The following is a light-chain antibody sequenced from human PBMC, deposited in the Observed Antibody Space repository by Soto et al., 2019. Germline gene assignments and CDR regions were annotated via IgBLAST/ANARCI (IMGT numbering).Light chain of an antibody. Sequence: DIQMTQSPSTLSASVGDRVTITCRASQSISSWLAWYQQKPGRAPKLLIQRASSLESGVPSRFSGSESGTEFTLTISSLQPDDSASYYCQQYSSYSNTFGQGNKV. CDR1: QSISSW. J-gene: IGKJ1*01. V-gene: IGKV1-5*03. CDR3: QQYSSYSNT. CDR2: RAS.